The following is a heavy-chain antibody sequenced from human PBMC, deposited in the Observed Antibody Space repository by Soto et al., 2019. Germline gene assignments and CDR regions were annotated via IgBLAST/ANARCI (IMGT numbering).Heavy chain of an antibody. Sequence: QVQLQESGPGLVKPSQTLSLTCTVSGGSISSGGYYWSWIRQHPGKGLEWIGYIYYSGITYYDPSLKRRVNISVDTSKNQFSLKLSSVTAADTAVYYCARAPGRWESYYGMDVWGQGTTVTVSS. D-gene: IGHD1-26*01. CDR3: ARAPGRWESYYGMDV. CDR2: IYYSGIT. J-gene: IGHJ6*02. CDR1: GGSISSGGYY. V-gene: IGHV4-31*03.